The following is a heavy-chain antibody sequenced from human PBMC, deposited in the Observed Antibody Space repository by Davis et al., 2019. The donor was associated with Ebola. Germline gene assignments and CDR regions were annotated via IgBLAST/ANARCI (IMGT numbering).Heavy chain of an antibody. V-gene: IGHV4-31*03. D-gene: IGHD3-10*01. J-gene: IGHJ5*02. CDR1: GGSISSGGYY. CDR3: ARVYMVQGVISNWFDP. Sequence: PSETLSLTCTVSGGSISSGGYYWSWIRQHPGKGLEWIAYIYDSGSTYYNPSLKSRVTISGDTSKNQFSLKLSSVTAAATAVYYCARVYMVQGVISNWFDPWGQGTLVTVSS. CDR2: IYDSGST.